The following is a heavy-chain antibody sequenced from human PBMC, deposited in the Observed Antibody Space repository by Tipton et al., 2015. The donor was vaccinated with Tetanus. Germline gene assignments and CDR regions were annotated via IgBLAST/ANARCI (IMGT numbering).Heavy chain of an antibody. Sequence: GLVKPSETLTLTCAVSGTSVRGSSHDWTWIRQPPGKGLEWVVYVYHSGLTNYTPSLKSRLSMSIDKSKNQFSLRLTSVTVADTAVYYCARGVPRESFFLDYWGQGKQVVVSS. CDR1: GTSVRGSSHD. V-gene: IGHV4-61*05. D-gene: IGHD3-3*01. CDR3: ARGVPRESFFLDY. CDR2: VYHSGLT. J-gene: IGHJ4*02.